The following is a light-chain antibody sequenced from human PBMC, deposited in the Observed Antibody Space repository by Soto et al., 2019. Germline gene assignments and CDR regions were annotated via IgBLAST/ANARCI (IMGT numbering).Light chain of an antibody. V-gene: IGKV3-20*01. CDR2: GAS. CDR1: QSVGSDY. CDR3: QQYGSLSWT. Sequence: IVFTYSSGTLSFSPVKRATLSCRASQSVGSDYLAWYQQKPGQAPRILIFGASGRATGIPDRFSGSGSGTDFTLTISRLEPEDFAVYYCQQYGSLSWTFGQGTKVDIK. J-gene: IGKJ1*01.